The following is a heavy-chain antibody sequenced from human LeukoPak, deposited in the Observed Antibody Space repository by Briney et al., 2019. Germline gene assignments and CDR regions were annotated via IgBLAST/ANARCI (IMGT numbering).Heavy chain of an antibody. D-gene: IGHD6-13*01. J-gene: IGHJ4*02. CDR1: GFTFSNYA. Sequence: PGGSLRLSCAASGFTFSNYAMSWVRQAPGKGLEWVSAISGSGGITFYADSVKGRFTISRDSPKNTVYLQMNSLRAEDTAVYYCAKSGREYSSSWYNFDYWGQGTLVTVSS. CDR2: ISGSGGIT. V-gene: IGHV3-23*01. CDR3: AKSGREYSSSWYNFDY.